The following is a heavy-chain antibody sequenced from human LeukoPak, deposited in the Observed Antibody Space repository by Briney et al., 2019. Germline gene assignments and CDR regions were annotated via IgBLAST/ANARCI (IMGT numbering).Heavy chain of an antibody. V-gene: IGHV4-4*07. J-gene: IGHJ4*02. CDR1: RGSISSYY. Sequence: PSETLSLTCTVSRGSISSYYWSWIRQPAGKGLEWIGRISTSGSTNYKPSLKSRVTMSVDTSKNQFSLKLSSVTAADTAVYYCARDGDSGSYRPLFDYWGQGTLVTVSS. D-gene: IGHD1-26*01. CDR2: ISTSGST. CDR3: ARDGDSGSYRPLFDY.